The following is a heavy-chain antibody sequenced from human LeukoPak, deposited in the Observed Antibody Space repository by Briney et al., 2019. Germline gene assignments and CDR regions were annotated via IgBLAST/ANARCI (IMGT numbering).Heavy chain of an antibody. D-gene: IGHD3-22*01. CDR1: GGTFSSYA. CDR2: IIPIFGTA. Sequence: WASVKVSCKASGGTFSSYAISWVRQAPGQGLEWMGGIIPIFGTANYAQKFQGRVTITADKSTSTAYMELSSLRSEDTAVYYCASRSIVVAPYYMDVWGKGTTVTISS. CDR3: ASRSIVVAPYYMDV. J-gene: IGHJ6*03. V-gene: IGHV1-69*06.